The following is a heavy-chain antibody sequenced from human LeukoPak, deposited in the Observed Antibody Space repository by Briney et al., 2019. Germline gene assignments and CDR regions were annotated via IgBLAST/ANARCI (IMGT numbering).Heavy chain of an antibody. CDR3: ARLTGYYYYYMDV. J-gene: IGHJ6*03. D-gene: IGHD3-9*01. V-gene: IGHV4-59*01. Sequence: SETLSLTCTVSGGSISSYYWSWIGQPPGKGLEWIGYIYYSGSTNYNPSLKSRVTISVDTSKNQFSLKLSSVTAADTAVYYCARLTGYYYYYMDVWGKGTTVTISS. CDR1: GGSISSYY. CDR2: IYYSGST.